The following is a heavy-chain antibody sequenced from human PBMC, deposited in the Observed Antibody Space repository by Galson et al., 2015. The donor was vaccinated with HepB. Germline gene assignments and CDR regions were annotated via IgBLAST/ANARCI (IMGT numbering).Heavy chain of an antibody. Sequence: SVKVSCKASGYTFTNYGISWVRQAPGQGLEWMGWISAYNGNTNYAQKLQGRVTVTTDTSTSTAYMELRSLRSDDTAVYYCARASHFYDSSGYSIWGQGTLVTVSS. CDR1: GYTFTNYG. CDR3: ARASHFYDSSGYSI. D-gene: IGHD3-22*01. J-gene: IGHJ4*02. V-gene: IGHV1-18*01. CDR2: ISAYNGNT.